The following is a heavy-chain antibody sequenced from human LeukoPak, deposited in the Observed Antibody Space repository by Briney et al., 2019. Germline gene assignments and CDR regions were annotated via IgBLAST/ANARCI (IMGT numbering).Heavy chain of an antibody. Sequence: ASVKVSCKASGYTFTGYYMHWVRQAPGQGLEWMGWINPNSGGTNYAQKSQGRVTMTRDTSISTAYMELSRLRSDDTAVYYCARGPYYDFWSGLKPEYYYYGMDVWGQGTTVTVSS. CDR2: INPNSGGT. CDR1: GYTFTGYY. J-gene: IGHJ6*02. CDR3: ARGPYYDFWSGLKPEYYYYGMDV. D-gene: IGHD3-3*01. V-gene: IGHV1-2*02.